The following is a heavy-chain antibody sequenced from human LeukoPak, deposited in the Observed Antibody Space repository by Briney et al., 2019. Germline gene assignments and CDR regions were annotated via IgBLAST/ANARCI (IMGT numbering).Heavy chain of an antibody. Sequence: GGSLRLSCAASGFTFSSYSMNWVRQAPGKGLEWVSYISSSSSTIYYADSVKGRFTISRDNAKNSLYLQMNSLRAEDTAVCYCARAPVISSGSAFDIWGQGTMVTVSS. J-gene: IGHJ3*02. D-gene: IGHD3-22*01. V-gene: IGHV3-48*01. CDR1: GFTFSSYS. CDR3: ARAPVISSGSAFDI. CDR2: ISSSSSTI.